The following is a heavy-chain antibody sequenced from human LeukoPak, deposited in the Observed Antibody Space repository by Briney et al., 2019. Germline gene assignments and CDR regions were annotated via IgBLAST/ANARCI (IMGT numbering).Heavy chain of an antibody. J-gene: IGHJ5*02. CDR3: ARDGRLNYGSGSYYSDWFDP. Sequence: GGSLRLSCAHSGFTFDDYGMSWVRQAPGKGVEWGPGISWNGARLGYVACVKGPFTISGENAKNSLYLKMNSLRAEDTALYHCARDGRLNYGSGSYYSDWFDPWGQGTLVIVSS. D-gene: IGHD3-10*01. CDR2: ISWNGARL. CDR1: GFTFDDYG. V-gene: IGHV3-20*01.